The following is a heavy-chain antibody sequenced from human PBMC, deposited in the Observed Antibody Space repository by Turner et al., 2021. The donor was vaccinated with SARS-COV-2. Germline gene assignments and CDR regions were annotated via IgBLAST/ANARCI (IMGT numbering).Heavy chain of an antibody. V-gene: IGHV1-69*04. D-gene: IGHD3-10*01. CDR1: GGTFSSYP. CDR2: IIPIRGIA. CDR3: ARATVWGVNAFAEYFQH. J-gene: IGHJ1*01. Sequence: QVQLVQTGAEVKKPGSSVRFSFRASGGTFSSYPISWLRQVPGQGLEWMGRIIPIRGIASNAQKLQGRVTIAADKSASTAYMEQSSMRSEDTAVNYVARATVWGVNAFAEYFQHWGQGTLVTVSS.